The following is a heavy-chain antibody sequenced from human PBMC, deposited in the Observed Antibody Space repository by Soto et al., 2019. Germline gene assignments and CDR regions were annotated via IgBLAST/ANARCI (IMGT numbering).Heavy chain of an antibody. V-gene: IGHV1-18*01. CDR2: ISAYNGNT. CDR3: ARGGETYYDFWSGYTFDY. Sequence: QVQLVQSGAEVKKPGASVKVSCTASGYTFTSYGISWVRQAPGQGLEWMGWISAYNGNTNYAQKLQGRVTMTTDTSTSTAYMELRSLRSDDTAVYYCARGGETYYDFWSGYTFDYWGQGTLVTVSS. CDR1: GYTFTSYG. J-gene: IGHJ4*02. D-gene: IGHD3-3*01.